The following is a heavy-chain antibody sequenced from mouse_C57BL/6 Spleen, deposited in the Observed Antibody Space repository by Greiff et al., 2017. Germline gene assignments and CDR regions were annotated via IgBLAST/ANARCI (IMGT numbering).Heavy chain of an antibody. D-gene: IGHD1-3*01. CDR2: INPSTGGT. J-gene: IGHJ1*03. CDR1: GYSFTGYY. CDR3: AYNSRYFDV. V-gene: IGHV1-42*01. Sequence: EVQLQQSGPELVKPGASVKISCKASGYSFTGYYMNWVKQSPEKSLEWIGEINPSTGGTTYNQKFKAKATLTVDKSSSTAYMQLKSLTSEDSAVYYCAYNSRYFDVWGTGTTVTVSS.